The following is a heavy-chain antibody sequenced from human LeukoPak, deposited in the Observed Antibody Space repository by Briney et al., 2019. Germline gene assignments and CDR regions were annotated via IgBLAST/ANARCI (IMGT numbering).Heavy chain of an antibody. J-gene: IGHJ1*01. CDR1: GGSISSYY. CDR2: IYYSGST. Sequence: PSETLSLTCTVSGGSISSYYWSWIRQPPGKGLEWIGYIYYSGSTNYNPSLKSRVTVSVDTSKNQFPLKLSSVTAADTAVYYCARGGTRHYFQHWGQGTLVTVSS. V-gene: IGHV4-59*01. CDR3: ARGGTRHYFQH. D-gene: IGHD2-2*01.